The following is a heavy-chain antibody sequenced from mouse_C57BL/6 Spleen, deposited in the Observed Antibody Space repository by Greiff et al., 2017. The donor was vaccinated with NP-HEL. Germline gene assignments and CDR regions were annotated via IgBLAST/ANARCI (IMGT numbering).Heavy chain of an antibody. D-gene: IGHD2-4*01. V-gene: IGHV1-52*01. CDR1: GYTFTSYW. J-gene: IGHJ4*01. CDR2: IDPSDSET. CDR3: ARGEYDYYYYAMDY. Sequence: QVQLKQPGAELVRPGSSVKLSCKASGYTFTSYWMHWVKQRPIQGLEWIGNIDPSDSETHYNQKFKDKATLTVDKSSSTAYMQLSSLTSEDSAVYYCARGEYDYYYYAMDYWGQGTSVTVSS.